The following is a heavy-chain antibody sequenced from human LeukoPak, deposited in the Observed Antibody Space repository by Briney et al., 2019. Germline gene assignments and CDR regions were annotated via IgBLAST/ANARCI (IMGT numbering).Heavy chain of an antibody. CDR2: INHSGST. CDR3: ARHPYDYVWGSYRELFDY. Sequence: SETLSLTCAVYGGSFSGYYWSWIRQPPGKGLEWIGEINHSGSTNYNPSLKSRVTISVDTSKNQFSLKLSSVTAADTAVYYCARHPYDYVWGSYRELFDYWGQGTLVTVSS. CDR1: GGSFSGYY. J-gene: IGHJ4*02. D-gene: IGHD3-16*02. V-gene: IGHV4-34*01.